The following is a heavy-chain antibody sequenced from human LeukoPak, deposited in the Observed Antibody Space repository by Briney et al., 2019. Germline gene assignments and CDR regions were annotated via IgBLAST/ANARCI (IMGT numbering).Heavy chain of an antibody. Sequence: ASVKVSCKASGGTFSSYAISWVRQAPGQGLEWMGGIIPIFGTANYAQKFQGRVTITADESTSTAYMEPSSLRSEDTAVYYCARDKSSIFGVVTRNWFDPWGQGTLVTVSS. D-gene: IGHD3-3*01. CDR1: GGTFSSYA. V-gene: IGHV1-69*01. J-gene: IGHJ5*02. CDR3: ARDKSSIFGVVTRNWFDP. CDR2: IIPIFGTA.